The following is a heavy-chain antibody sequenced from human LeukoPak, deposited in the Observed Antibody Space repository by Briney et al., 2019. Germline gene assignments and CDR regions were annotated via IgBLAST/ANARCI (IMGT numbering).Heavy chain of an antibody. J-gene: IGHJ4*02. CDR1: GYSFSSYW. V-gene: IGHV5-51*01. Sequence: GESLKISCKGSGYSFSSYWIAWVRQMPGKGLEWMGVIYPRDSRTTYSPSFQDQVTISADKSISTAYLQWTSLKASDTAMYYCARQDSGYDFSYWGQGTLVTVSS. CDR3: ARQDSGYDFSY. D-gene: IGHD5-12*01. CDR2: IYPRDSRT.